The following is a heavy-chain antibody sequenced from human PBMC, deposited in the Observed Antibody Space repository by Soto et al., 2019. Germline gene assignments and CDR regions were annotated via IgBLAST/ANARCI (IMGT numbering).Heavy chain of an antibody. CDR2: ISAYNGNT. Sequence: ASVKVSCKASGYTFTSYGISWVRQAPGQGLEWMGWISAYNGNTNYAQKLQGRVTMTTDTSTSTAYMELRSLRSDDTAVYYCARDLGRGWLQSADYFDYWGQGTLVTVSS. V-gene: IGHV1-18*01. J-gene: IGHJ4*02. CDR1: GYTFTSYG. CDR3: ARDLGRGWLQSADYFDY. D-gene: IGHD5-12*01.